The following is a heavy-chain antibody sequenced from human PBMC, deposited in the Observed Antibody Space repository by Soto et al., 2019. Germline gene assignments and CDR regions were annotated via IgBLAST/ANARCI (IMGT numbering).Heavy chain of an antibody. D-gene: IGHD2-21*01. CDR2: TSHSGST. J-gene: IGHJ4*02. Sequence: QVQLQESGPGLVKPSQTLSLTCTVSGASISSGDYYWSWVRQAPGEGPEWIGSTSHSGSTHYSPSLNRRIIISVEKSKRQFSLQLHSVTAADTAVYYCARLVVGLTYFVYWGQGTPVTVSS. CDR3: ARLVVGLTYFVY. V-gene: IGHV4-30-4*01. CDR1: GASISSGDYY.